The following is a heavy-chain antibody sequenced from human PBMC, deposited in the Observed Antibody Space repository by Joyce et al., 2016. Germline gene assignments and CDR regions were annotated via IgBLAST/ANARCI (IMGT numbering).Heavy chain of an antibody. CDR1: GFTSDNYA. D-gene: IGHD6-19*01. CDR3: AKDGGSSGGAGWYFDY. Sequence: EVQLVESGGGLVQPGRSLRLSCAASGFTSDNYAMHWVRQAPGKGLEWVSGIHWNTGSRGDADSVKGRFTISRDNAKNSLYLQMNSLRAEDTAFYYCAKDGGSSGGAGWYFDYWGQGTLVTVSS. J-gene: IGHJ4*02. V-gene: IGHV3-9*02. CDR2: IHWNTGSR.